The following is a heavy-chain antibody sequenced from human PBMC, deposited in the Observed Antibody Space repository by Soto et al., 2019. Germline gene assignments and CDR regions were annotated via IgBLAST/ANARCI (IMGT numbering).Heavy chain of an antibody. J-gene: IGHJ4*02. Sequence: DVQLVESGGALVQPGGSLRLPCEASEFTFRNYWMHWGRQVPGKGLVWVSRISPDGSSTSYADSVRGRFTISRDNAKNTLYLQMNSLRVEDTAVYYCARGPSGSAFYVGDYWGQGTLVTVSS. CDR3: ARGPSGSAFYVGDY. V-gene: IGHV3-74*01. CDR2: ISPDGSST. CDR1: EFTFRNYW. D-gene: IGHD3-16*01.